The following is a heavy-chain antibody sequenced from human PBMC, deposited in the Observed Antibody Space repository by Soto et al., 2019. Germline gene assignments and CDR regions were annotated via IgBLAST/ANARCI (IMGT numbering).Heavy chain of an antibody. Sequence: QVQLVQSGTEVKKPGASVKVSCKASGYEFTNYGISWVRQAPGQGLEWMGWISAYNGNTKYEQTLQGRITMSTDTSTGPAYMELRRLRSDDTALYYCARSLALAVAASNNYLDPWGQGTLVIVSS. CDR2: ISAYNGNT. CDR1: GYEFTNYG. J-gene: IGHJ5*02. V-gene: IGHV1-18*04. CDR3: ARSLALAVAASNNYLDP. D-gene: IGHD2-15*01.